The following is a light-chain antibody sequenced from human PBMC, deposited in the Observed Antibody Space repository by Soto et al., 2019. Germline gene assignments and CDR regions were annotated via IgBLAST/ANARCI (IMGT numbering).Light chain of an antibody. CDR3: CSDRGIINVI. J-gene: IGLJ2*01. CDR1: SSDVGTYNL. CDR2: EVT. V-gene: IGLV2-23*02. Sequence: QSALTQPASVSGSPGQSITISCTGTSSDVGTYNLVSWYQQPPGKAPKLMIYEVTKRPSGVPNRFSGSKSGNTASLTISGLAADDDAYYYCCSDRGIINVIFGGGTKLTVL.